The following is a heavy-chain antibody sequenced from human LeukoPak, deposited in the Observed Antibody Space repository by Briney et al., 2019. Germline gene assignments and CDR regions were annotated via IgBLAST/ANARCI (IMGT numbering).Heavy chain of an antibody. D-gene: IGHD3-22*01. CDR3: AKEKNMIVVVFDI. Sequence: GGSLRLSCVASGFTFSNYWMSWVRQAPGKGLEWVANIKQDGTEKYYVDSVKGRFTISRDNSKNTLYLQMNSLRAEDTAVYYCAKEKNMIVVVFDIWGQGTMVTVSS. J-gene: IGHJ3*02. V-gene: IGHV3-7*03. CDR1: GFTFSNYW. CDR2: IKQDGTEK.